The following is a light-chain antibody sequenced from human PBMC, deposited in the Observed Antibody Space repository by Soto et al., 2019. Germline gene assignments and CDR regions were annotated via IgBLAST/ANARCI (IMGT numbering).Light chain of an antibody. CDR3: QQYDSYSWT. Sequence: DIQMTQSPSTLSASVGDRVTITCRASQIINSWLAWFQQKPGKAPKLLIYKASSLESGVPSRFSGSGSGTEFTLTISSLQPDDLATYYCQQYDSYSWTFGQGTKVEIK. CDR1: QIINSW. J-gene: IGKJ1*01. V-gene: IGKV1-5*03. CDR2: KAS.